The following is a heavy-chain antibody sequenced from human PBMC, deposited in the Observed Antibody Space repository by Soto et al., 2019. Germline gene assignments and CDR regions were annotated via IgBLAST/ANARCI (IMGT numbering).Heavy chain of an antibody. CDR1: GGSISSGGYY. D-gene: IGHD2-2*01. Sequence: QVQLQESGPGLVKPSQTLSRTCTVSGGSISSGGYYWSWIRQHPGKGLEWIGYIYYSGSTYYNPSLKSRVTISVDTSKNQFSLKLSSVTAADTAVYYCARVSCSSTSCKIHYYYYYYMDVWGKGTTVTVSS. V-gene: IGHV4-31*03. J-gene: IGHJ6*03. CDR2: IYYSGST. CDR3: ARVSCSSTSCKIHYYYYYYMDV.